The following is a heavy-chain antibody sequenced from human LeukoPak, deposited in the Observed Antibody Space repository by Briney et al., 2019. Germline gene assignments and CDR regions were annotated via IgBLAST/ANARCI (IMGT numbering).Heavy chain of an antibody. CDR2: ISYSGST. V-gene: IGHV4-59*08. D-gene: IGHD4-17*01. CDR3: ASGHWNGDYGPLDY. J-gene: IGHJ4*02. Sequence: SGPTLVNPSETLSLTCTVSGGSISSYYWSWIRQPPGKGLEWIGYISYSGSTNYNPSLKSRVTISVDTSKNQFSLKLSSVTAADTAVYYRASGHWNGDYGPLDYWGQGTLVAVSS. CDR1: GGSISSYY.